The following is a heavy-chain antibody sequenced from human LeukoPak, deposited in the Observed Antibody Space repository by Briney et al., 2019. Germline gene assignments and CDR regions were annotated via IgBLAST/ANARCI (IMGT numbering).Heavy chain of an antibody. D-gene: IGHD3-10*01. CDR3: AKDKLVRVDYFDY. CDR1: GFTFNNYA. J-gene: IGHJ4*02. V-gene: IGHV3-30*04. CDR2: ISYDGNDK. Sequence: GGSLRLSCAASGFTFNNYALHWVRQAPGKGLEWVSLISYDGNDKYYADSVRGRFTISRDNSKNTLYLQMNSLRVEDTAVYYCAKDKLVRVDYFDYWGQGTLVTVSS.